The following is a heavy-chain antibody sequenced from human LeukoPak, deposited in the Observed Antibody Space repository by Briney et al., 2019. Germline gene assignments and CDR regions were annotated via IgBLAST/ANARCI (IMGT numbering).Heavy chain of an antibody. D-gene: IGHD4-23*01. CDR3: AKDSYGGKPEDLTLDY. CDR2: IYYSGST. J-gene: IGHJ4*02. CDR1: GGSISSYY. V-gene: IGHV4-59*01. Sequence: SETLSLTCTVSGGSISSYYWSWIRQPPGKGLEWIGYIYYSGSTNYNPSLKSRVTISVDTSKNQFSLRLSSVTAADTAVYYCAKDSYGGKPEDLTLDYWGQGTLVTVSS.